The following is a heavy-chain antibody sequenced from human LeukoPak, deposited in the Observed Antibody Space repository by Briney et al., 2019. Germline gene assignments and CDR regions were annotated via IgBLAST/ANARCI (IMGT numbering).Heavy chain of an antibody. CDR2: IYYSGST. CDR1: GGSFSGYY. Sequence: PSETLSLTCAVYGGSFSGYYWSWIRQPPGKGLEWIGYIYYSGSTNYNPSLKSRVTISVDTSKNQFSLKLSSVTAADTAVYYCARDRRLLYGWFDPWGQGTLVTVSS. J-gene: IGHJ5*02. CDR3: ARDRRLLYGWFDP. D-gene: IGHD3-16*01. V-gene: IGHV4-59*01.